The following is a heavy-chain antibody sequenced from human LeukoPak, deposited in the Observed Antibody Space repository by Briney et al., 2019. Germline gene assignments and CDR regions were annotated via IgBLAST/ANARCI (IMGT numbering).Heavy chain of an antibody. CDR2: ITRSSGTI. Sequence: PGGSLRLSCAASGFTFSSYAMTWVRQAPGKGLEWVSYITRSSGTIHYADSVKGRFTISRDNAKNSLYLQMNSLRSEDTALYYCAKDNIRIVVAGTIDYWGQGTLVTVSS. CDR3: AKDNIRIVVAGTIDY. D-gene: IGHD6-19*01. CDR1: GFTFSSYA. J-gene: IGHJ4*02. V-gene: IGHV3-48*04.